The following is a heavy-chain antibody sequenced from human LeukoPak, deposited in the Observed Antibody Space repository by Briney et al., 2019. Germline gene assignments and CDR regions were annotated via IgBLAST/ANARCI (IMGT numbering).Heavy chain of an antibody. J-gene: IGHJ4*02. V-gene: IGHV3-23*01. CDR2: ISDSGGRT. CDR3: AKRAVVIRVILVGFHKEAYYFDS. D-gene: IGHD3-22*01. CDR1: GITLSNYG. Sequence: PGGSLRLSCAVSGITLSNYGMSWVRQAPGKGLEWVAGISDSGGRTKYADSVKGRFTISRDNPKNTLYLQMNSLRAEDTAVYFCAKRAVVIRVILVGFHKEAYYFDSWGQGALVTVSS.